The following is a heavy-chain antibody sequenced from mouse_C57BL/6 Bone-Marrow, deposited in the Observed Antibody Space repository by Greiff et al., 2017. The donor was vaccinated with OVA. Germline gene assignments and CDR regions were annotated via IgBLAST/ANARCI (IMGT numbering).Heavy chain of an antibody. CDR2: IHPNSGST. CDR1: GYTFTSYW. CDR3: ARVDGYAWFAY. V-gene: IGHV1-64*01. Sequence: QVQLQQPGAELVKPGASVKLSCKASGYTFTSYWMHWVKQRPGQGLEWIGMIHPNSGSTNYNEKFKSKATLTVDKSSSTAYMQLSSLTSEDSAVYYCARVDGYAWFAYWGQGTLVTVSA. J-gene: IGHJ3*01. D-gene: IGHD2-2*01.